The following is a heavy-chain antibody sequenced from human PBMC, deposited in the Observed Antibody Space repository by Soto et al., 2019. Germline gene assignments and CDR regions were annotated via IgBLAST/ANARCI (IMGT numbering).Heavy chain of an antibody. CDR1: GYTFNNYW. D-gene: IGHD5-12*01. J-gene: IGHJ4*02. CDR2: IDPSDSDT. Sequence: GESLKISCKGSGYTFNNYWIGWVRQMPGKGLEWMGIIDPSDSDTRYRPSFQGQVTISADKSTNTVYLQWSSLKASDTAMYYCARHATTGYMSPFDSWGQGTLVTAPQ. V-gene: IGHV5-51*01. CDR3: ARHATTGYMSPFDS.